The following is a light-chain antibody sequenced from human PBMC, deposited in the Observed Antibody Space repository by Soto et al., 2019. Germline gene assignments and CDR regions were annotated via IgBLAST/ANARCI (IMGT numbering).Light chain of an antibody. CDR3: QSFDTNLNAVV. CDR1: GSNIGAGYD. Sequence: QSVLTQPPSVSGAPGQSVTISCIGSGSNIGAGYDVHWYQQLPGVAPKLLIFDTTNRPSGVPGRFSGSKSGASASLAITGLLPEDEADFLCQSFDTNLNAVVFGGGTKLTV. CDR2: DTT. V-gene: IGLV1-40*01. J-gene: IGLJ2*01.